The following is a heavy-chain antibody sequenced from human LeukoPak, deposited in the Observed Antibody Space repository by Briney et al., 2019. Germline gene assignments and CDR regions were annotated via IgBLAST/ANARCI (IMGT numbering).Heavy chain of an antibody. CDR3: ARFHYYDSSGYYGFRAFDV. D-gene: IGHD3-22*01. V-gene: IGHV4-61*02. CDR2: IHTSGST. J-gene: IGHJ3*01. Sequence: SETLSLTCTVSGGSISSGSYYWSWILQPAGKGLEWIGRIHTSGSTYYNPSLKSRVTISVDTSKNQFSLKLSSVTAADTAVYYCARFHYYDSSGYYGFRAFDVWGQGTMVTVSS. CDR1: GGSISSGSYY.